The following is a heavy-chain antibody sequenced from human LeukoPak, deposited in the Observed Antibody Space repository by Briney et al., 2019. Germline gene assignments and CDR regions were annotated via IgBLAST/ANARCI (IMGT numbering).Heavy chain of an antibody. CDR2: IRSDGSNK. J-gene: IGHJ6*03. CDR1: GFIFSSHG. CDR3: VKTTVFYYMDV. D-gene: IGHD4-11*01. Sequence: GGSLRLSCAASGFIFSSHGMHWVRQAPGKGLEWVTFIRSDGSNKYYADSVQGRFTISRDNSKKTLYLQMNSLRPEDTAVYYCVKTTVFYYMDVWGKGTTVTVSS. V-gene: IGHV3-30*02.